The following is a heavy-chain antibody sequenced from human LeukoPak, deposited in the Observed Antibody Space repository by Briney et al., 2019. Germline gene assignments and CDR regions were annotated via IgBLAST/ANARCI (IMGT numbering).Heavy chain of an antibody. J-gene: IGHJ4*02. D-gene: IGHD5-12*01. CDR3: VRSRGSYYFDY. Sequence: GGSLRLSCAASGFTVSSNYMSWVRQAPGKGLEWVSVIYSGGSTYYADSMKGRFTISRDNSKNTLYLKINSLRAEDTAVYYCVRSRGSYYFDYWVQGTLVTVSS. CDR1: GFTVSSNY. CDR2: IYSGGST. V-gene: IGHV3-53*01.